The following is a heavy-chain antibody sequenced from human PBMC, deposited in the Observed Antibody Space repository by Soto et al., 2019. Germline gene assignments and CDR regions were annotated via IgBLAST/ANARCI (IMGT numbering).Heavy chain of an antibody. Sequence: VGSLRLSCAASGFTFSSYAMSWVRQAPGKGLEWVSAISGSGGSTYYADSVKGRFTISRDNSKNTLYLQMNSLRAEDTAVYYCAKDRPRPYSSSWYFSFDYWGQGTLVTVSS. CDR2: ISGSGGST. J-gene: IGHJ4*02. V-gene: IGHV3-23*01. CDR1: GFTFSSYA. D-gene: IGHD6-13*01. CDR3: AKDRPRPYSSSWYFSFDY.